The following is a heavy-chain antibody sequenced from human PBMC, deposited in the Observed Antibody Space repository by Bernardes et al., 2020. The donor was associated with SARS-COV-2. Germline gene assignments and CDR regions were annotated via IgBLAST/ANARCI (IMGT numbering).Heavy chain of an antibody. CDR1: GYTFTSYG. J-gene: IGHJ6*02. D-gene: IGHD2-21*02. CDR3: ARVESIVVVTAWVIYGMDV. CDR2: ISAYNGNT. Sequence: ASVKVSCKASGYTFTSYGISWVRQAPGQGLEWMGWISAYNGNTNYAQKLQGRVTMTTDTSTSTAYMELRSLRSDDTAVYYCARVESIVVVTAWVIYGMDVWGQGTTVTVSS. V-gene: IGHV1-18*01.